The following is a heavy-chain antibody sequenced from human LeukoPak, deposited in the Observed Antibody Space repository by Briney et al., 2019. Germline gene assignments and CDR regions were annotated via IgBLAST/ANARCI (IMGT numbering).Heavy chain of an antibody. CDR3: AKSGGGILHSSGYFVFDY. V-gene: IGHV3-30*02. D-gene: IGHD3-22*01. CDR2: IRYDGSNK. Sequence: GSLRLSCAASGFTFSSYGMHWVRQAPGKGLEWVAFIRYDGSNKYYADSVKGRFTISRDNSKNTLYLQMNSLRAEDTAVYYCAKSGGGILHSSGYFVFDYWGQGTLVTVSS. J-gene: IGHJ4*02. CDR1: GFTFSSYG.